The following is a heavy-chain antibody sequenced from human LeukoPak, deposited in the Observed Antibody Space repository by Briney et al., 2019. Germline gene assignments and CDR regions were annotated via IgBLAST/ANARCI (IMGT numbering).Heavy chain of an antibody. Sequence: GGSLRLSCAASGFTFSSYWMHWVRQAPGKGLVWVSRINSDGSSTSYADSVKGRFTISRDNAKNTLYLQTNSLRAEDTAVYYCARGKVDTAMAIDYWGQGTLVTVSS. V-gene: IGHV3-74*01. CDR1: GFTFSSYW. CDR3: ARGKVDTAMAIDY. D-gene: IGHD5-18*01. J-gene: IGHJ4*02. CDR2: INSDGSST.